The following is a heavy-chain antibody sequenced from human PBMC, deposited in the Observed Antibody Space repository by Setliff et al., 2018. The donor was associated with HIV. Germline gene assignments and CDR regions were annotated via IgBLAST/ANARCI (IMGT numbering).Heavy chain of an antibody. CDR2: ISANGKK. CDR1: GYTFSSYG. J-gene: IGHJ4*02. CDR3: AREVPSNTGSYYKKY. V-gene: IGHV1-18*01. D-gene: IGHD3-10*01. Sequence: ASVKVSCKAAGYTFSSYGISSVRQTPGQGLEWMGWISANGKKYYSPKVHDRLSLTIDISTTTAHLQLRNLRSDDTAVYFCAREVPSNTGSYYKKYWGQGTLVTVSS.